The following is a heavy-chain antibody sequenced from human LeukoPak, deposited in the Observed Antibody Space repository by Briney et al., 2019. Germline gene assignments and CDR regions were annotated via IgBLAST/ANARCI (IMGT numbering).Heavy chain of an antibody. Sequence: SQTLSLTCAISGDSVSSNSAAWNWIRQSPSRGLEWLGRTYYRSKWFNGYAVSVKSRITVNPDTSKNQFSLQLSSVTPEDTAAYFCARGFGYGFDIWGQGTMVTVSS. J-gene: IGHJ3*02. CDR3: ARGFGYGFDI. V-gene: IGHV6-1*01. D-gene: IGHD3-10*01. CDR1: GDSVSSNSAA. CDR2: TYYRSKWFN.